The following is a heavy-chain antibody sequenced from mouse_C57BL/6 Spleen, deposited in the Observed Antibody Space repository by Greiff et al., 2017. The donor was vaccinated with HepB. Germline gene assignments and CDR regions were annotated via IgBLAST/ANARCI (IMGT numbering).Heavy chain of an antibody. V-gene: IGHV1-19*01. J-gene: IGHJ2*01. CDR1: GYTFTDYY. CDR2: INPYNGGT. CDR3: ARGEEPFDY. Sequence: VQLQQSGPVLVKPGASVKMSCKASGYTFTDYYMNWVKQSHGKSLEWIGVINPYNGGTSYNQKFKGKATLTVDKSSSTAYMELNSLTSEDSAVYYCARGEEPFDYWGQGTTLTVSS.